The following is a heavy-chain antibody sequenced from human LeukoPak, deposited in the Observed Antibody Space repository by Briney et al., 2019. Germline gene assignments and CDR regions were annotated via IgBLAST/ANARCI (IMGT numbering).Heavy chain of an antibody. CDR1: GGSIGSGGYS. J-gene: IGHJ5*02. CDR3: ARMLGDYGFDP. D-gene: IGHD4-17*01. Sequence: SETLSLTCAVSGGSIGSGGYSGSWIRQPPGKGLEWIGYIYHSGSTYYNPSLKSRVTISVDRSKNQFSLKLSSVTAADTAVYYCARMLGDYGFDPWGQGTLVTVSS. V-gene: IGHV4-30-2*01. CDR2: IYHSGST.